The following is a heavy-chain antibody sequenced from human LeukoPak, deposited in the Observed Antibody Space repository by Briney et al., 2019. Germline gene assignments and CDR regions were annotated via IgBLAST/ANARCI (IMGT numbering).Heavy chain of an antibody. CDR1: GYTFTNYW. D-gene: IGHD3-22*01. CDR2: IYPGDSDT. CDR3: ARRYDNSEYFTY. J-gene: IGHJ4*02. Sequence: GESLNISSKGSGYTFTNYWIGWVREMPGKGLAWMGIIYPGDSDTRYSPSFQGQVTISADKSISTAYLQWSSLKASDTAMYYCARRYDNSEYFTYWGQGTLVTVSS. V-gene: IGHV5-51*01.